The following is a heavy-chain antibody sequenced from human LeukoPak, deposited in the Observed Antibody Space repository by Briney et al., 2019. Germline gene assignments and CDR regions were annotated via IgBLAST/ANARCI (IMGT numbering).Heavy chain of an antibody. CDR3: ARVYNTNYAYFDY. CDR2: IWSDGSDK. CDR1: GFTFSSYG. V-gene: IGHV3-33*01. Sequence: PGGSLRLSCAASGFTFSSYGMHWVRQAPGKGLEWVAVIWSDGSDKYYADSVKGRFTLSRDNSKNTLYLQMNSLRAEDTAVYYCARVYNTNYAYFDYWGQGTLVTVSS. J-gene: IGHJ4*02. D-gene: IGHD5-24*01.